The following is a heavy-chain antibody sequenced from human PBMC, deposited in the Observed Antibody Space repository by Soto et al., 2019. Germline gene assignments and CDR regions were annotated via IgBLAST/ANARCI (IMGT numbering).Heavy chain of an antibody. CDR2: IIPLFVTA. V-gene: IGHV1-69*01. Sequence: QVQLVQSGAEVKKPGSSVKVSCKASGGTFSSYAITWVRQAPGQGLEWMGGIIPLFVTANYAQKFQGRVTSTAEESTSTAYMELSSLRSEDTAVYYCAGAGRAVAGTPFDYWGQGTLVTVSS. CDR3: AGAGRAVAGTPFDY. D-gene: IGHD6-19*01. J-gene: IGHJ4*02. CDR1: GGTFSSYA.